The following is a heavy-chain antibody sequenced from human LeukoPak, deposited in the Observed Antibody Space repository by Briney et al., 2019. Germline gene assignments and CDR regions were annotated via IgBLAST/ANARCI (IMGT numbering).Heavy chain of an antibody. CDR1: GGSISSGSYY. D-gene: IGHD3-22*01. CDR3: ARDYYDSSAYRYYFDY. CDR2: IYTSGST. J-gene: IGHJ4*02. V-gene: IGHV4-61*02. Sequence: SQTLSLTCTVSGGSISSGSYYWSWIRQPAGKGLEWIGRIYTSGSTNYNPSLKSRVTISVDTSKNQSSLKLSSVTAADTAVYYCARDYYDSSAYRYYFDYWGQGTLVTVSS.